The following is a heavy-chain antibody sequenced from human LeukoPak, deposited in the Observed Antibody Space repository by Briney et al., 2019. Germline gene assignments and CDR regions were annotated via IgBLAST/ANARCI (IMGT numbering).Heavy chain of an antibody. CDR3: ARDDYYDILTGYQGAFDI. CDR1: GYTFTSYY. CDR2: INPSGGST. Sequence: GASVTVSCKASGYTFTSYYMHWVRQAPGQGLEWMEIINPSGGSTSYAQKFQGRVTMTRDSSTSTVYMELSSLRSEDTAVYYCARDDYYDILTGYQGAFDIWGQGTMVTVSS. V-gene: IGHV1-46*01. D-gene: IGHD3-9*01. J-gene: IGHJ3*02.